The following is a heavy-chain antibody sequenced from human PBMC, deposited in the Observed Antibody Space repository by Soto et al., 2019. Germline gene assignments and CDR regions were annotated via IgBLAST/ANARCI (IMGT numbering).Heavy chain of an antibody. Sequence: QVQLVQPGAEVKKPGASVKFSCKASGYIFTNFYIHWVRQAPGQGLEWIGIINPNGGSRNYAQNFQGRATMTRDTSTSTVYMDLSSLRSEDTAVYYCTRGLASGDYWGQGTLITVSS. J-gene: IGHJ4*02. V-gene: IGHV1-46*03. D-gene: IGHD6-6*01. CDR2: INPNGGSR. CDR1: GYIFTNFY. CDR3: TRGLASGDY.